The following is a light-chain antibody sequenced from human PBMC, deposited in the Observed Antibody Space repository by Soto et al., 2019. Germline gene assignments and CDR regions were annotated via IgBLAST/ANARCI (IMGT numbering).Light chain of an antibody. CDR3: QQRSHWPRT. Sequence: ILLTQSPSTLALSPGKRATLSCGARQNISSYLIWYQQKPGQAPRLLIYDVSNRATGIPARFSGGGSGTDFSLTISSLEPEDFEFYYCQQRSHWPRTFGQGTKVDIK. CDR1: QNISSY. J-gene: IGKJ1*01. CDR2: DVS. V-gene: IGKV3-11*01.